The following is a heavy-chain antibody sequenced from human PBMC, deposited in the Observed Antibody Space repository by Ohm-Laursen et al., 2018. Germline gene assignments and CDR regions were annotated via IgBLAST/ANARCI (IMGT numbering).Heavy chain of an antibody. D-gene: IGHD1-7*01. V-gene: IGHV1-2*02. CDR1: GYTFTDYY. CDR3: ARDVNWYYDC. Sequence: ASVKVSCKASGYTFTDYYIHWVRQAPGQGLEWMGWIIPNSGGTNYAQRFQGRVTMTRDTSIGTAYMELTRLRSDDTAVYYCARDVNWYYDCWGQGTLVTVSS. CDR2: IIPNSGGT. J-gene: IGHJ4*02.